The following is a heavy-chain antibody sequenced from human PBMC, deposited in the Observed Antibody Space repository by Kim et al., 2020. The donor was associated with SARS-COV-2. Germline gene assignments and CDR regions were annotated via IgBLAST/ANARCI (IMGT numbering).Heavy chain of an antibody. CDR2: IYYSGST. J-gene: IGHJ5*02. Sequence: SETLSLTCTVSGGSISSYYWSWIRQPPGKGLEWIGYIYYSGSTNYNPSLKSRVTISVDTSKNQFSLKLSSVTAADTAVYYCSRGSSLTIFGVVGWFVPWG. V-gene: IGHV4-59*01. CDR3: SRGSSLTIFGVVGWFVP. D-gene: IGHD3-3*01. CDR1: GGSISSYY.